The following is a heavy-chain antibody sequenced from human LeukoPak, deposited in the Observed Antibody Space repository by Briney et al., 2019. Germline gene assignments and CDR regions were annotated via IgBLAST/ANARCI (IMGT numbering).Heavy chain of an antibody. CDR1: GFTFSSYN. V-gene: IGHV3-21*01. CDR3: ARDVVRAVAGFIDY. D-gene: IGHD6-19*01. CDR2: ISSSSSYI. J-gene: IGHJ4*02. Sequence: GGSLRLSCAASGFTFSSYNMNWVRQAPGKGLEWVSSISSSSSYIYYADSVKGRFTISRDNAKNSLYLQMNSLRAEDTAVYYCARDVVRAVAGFIDYWGQGTLVTVSS.